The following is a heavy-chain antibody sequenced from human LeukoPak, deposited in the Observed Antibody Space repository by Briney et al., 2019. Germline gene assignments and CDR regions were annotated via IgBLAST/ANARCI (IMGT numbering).Heavy chain of an antibody. CDR1: GGSISSNGYY. J-gene: IGHJ6*02. V-gene: IGHV4-39*01. CDR3: ARDRGYYGMDV. Sequence: SETLSLTCTVSGGSISSNGYYWGWIRQPPGRGLEWLGTISYSGSAYYNPSLKSQLTISVDTSKNQLSLNLRSVTAADTAVYYCARDRGYYGMDVWGQGTTVTVSS. CDR2: ISYSGSA.